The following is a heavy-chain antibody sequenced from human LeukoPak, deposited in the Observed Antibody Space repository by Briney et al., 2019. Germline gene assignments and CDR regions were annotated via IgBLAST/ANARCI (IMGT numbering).Heavy chain of an antibody. V-gene: IGHV3-9*01. Sequence: GGSLRLSCVASGFTFDDYAMYWVRQAPGKGLEWVSGISWNSGRIGYADSVKGRFTISRDNAKNSLYLQMNSLRAEDTALYYCASGLDSSGVRAFDYWGQGTLVTVSS. CDR3: ASGLDSSGVRAFDY. CDR2: ISWNSGRI. J-gene: IGHJ4*02. D-gene: IGHD3-22*01. CDR1: GFTFDDYA.